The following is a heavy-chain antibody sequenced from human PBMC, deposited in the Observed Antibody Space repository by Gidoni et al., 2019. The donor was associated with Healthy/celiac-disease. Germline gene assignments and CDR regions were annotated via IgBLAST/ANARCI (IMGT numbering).Heavy chain of an antibody. J-gene: IGHJ6*03. CDR1: GFTFSSYA. V-gene: IGHV3-23*01. Sequence: EVQLLESGGGLVQPGGSLRLSCAASGFTFSSYAMSWVRQAPGKGLEWVSAISGSCGSTYYADSVKGRFTISRDNSKNTLYLQMNSLRAEDTAVYYCAKDPHSGYDEIYYYYMDVWGKGTTVTVSS. D-gene: IGHD5-12*01. CDR2: ISGSCGST. CDR3: AKDPHSGYDEIYYYYMDV.